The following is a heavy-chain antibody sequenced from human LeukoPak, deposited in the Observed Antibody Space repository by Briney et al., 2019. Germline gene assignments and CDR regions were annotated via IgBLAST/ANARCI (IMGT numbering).Heavy chain of an antibody. Sequence: SVKVSCKASGGTFSSHAISWVRQAPGQGLEWMGGIIPIFGTANYAQKFQGRVTITTDESTSTAYMELSSLRSEDTAVYYCARVADYDFFTWFDPWGQGTLVTVSS. V-gene: IGHV1-69*05. D-gene: IGHD3-3*01. CDR1: GGTFSSHA. CDR3: ARVADYDFFTWFDP. CDR2: IIPIFGTA. J-gene: IGHJ5*02.